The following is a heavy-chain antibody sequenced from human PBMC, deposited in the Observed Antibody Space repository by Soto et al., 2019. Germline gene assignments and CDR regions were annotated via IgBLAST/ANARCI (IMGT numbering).Heavy chain of an antibody. CDR1: GYTFTRYA. CDR2: FDAGDGET. J-gene: IGHJ3*02. Sequence: ASVKVSCKASGYTFTRYAIHWVRQAPGKRLEWMGCFDAGDGETIYAQKFQGRVTMTEDTSTDTAYMELSSLRSEDTAVYYCATDAPGPDAFDIWGQGTMVTVSS. CDR3: ATDAPGPDAFDI. V-gene: IGHV1-24*01.